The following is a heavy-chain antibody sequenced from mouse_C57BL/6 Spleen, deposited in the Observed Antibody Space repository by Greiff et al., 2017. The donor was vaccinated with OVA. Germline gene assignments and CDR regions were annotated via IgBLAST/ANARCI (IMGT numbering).Heavy chain of an antibody. D-gene: IGHD1-1*01. CDR3: AKDTTVVAHCYFDV. V-gene: IGHV1-64*01. Sequence: QVQLQQPGAELVKPGASVKLSCKASGYTFTSYWMHWVKQRPGQGLEWIGMIHPNSGSTNYNEKFKSKATLTVDKSSSTAYMQLSSLTSEDSAVYYCAKDTTVVAHCYFDVWGTGTTVTVSS. CDR1: GYTFTSYW. CDR2: IHPNSGST. J-gene: IGHJ1*03.